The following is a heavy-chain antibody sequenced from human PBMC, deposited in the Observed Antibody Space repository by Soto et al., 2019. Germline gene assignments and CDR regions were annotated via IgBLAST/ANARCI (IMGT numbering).Heavy chain of an antibody. V-gene: IGHV1-58*02. J-gene: IGHJ3*02. Sequence: SVKVSCKTSGFTFFSTAMQWVRQARGQSLEWIGWIVVGSGNTNYAQKFQERVTIARDMSTSTVYMELSSVTAADTAVYYCAREMDLFQHAFDIRGQGTMVTVSS. CDR3: AREMDLFQHAFDI. CDR1: GFTFFSTA. CDR2: IVVGSGNT.